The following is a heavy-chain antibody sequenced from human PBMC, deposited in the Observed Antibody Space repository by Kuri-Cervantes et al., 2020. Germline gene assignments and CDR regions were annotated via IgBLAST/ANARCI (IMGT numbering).Heavy chain of an antibody. CDR3: ARGWDYYGSGSYYGFDY. V-gene: IGHV1-69*05. CDR1: GGTFSSYS. D-gene: IGHD3-10*01. CDR2: SIPIFGTA. Sequence: SVKVSCKASGGTFSSYSISWVRQAPGQGREWMGGSIPIFGTANYAQKFQGRVTMARDTFTSTVYKELSSLRSEDTAVYYCARGWDYYGSGSYYGFDYWGQGTLVTVSS. J-gene: IGHJ4*02.